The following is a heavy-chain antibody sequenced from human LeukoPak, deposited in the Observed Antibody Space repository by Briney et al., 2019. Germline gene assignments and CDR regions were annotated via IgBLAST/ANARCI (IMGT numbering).Heavy chain of an antibody. CDR2: IYNDGRT. V-gene: IGHV3-53*01. J-gene: IGHJ4*02. D-gene: IGHD5-12*01. CDR3: ARESGYAVGDF. Sequence: QPGGSLRLSCAASGFNVRSNYMSWFRQAPGKGLEWASVIYNDGRTYYADSVKGRFIISKDTSRNTVLLQMNNLRADDTAVYYCARESGYAVGDFWGRGTLVIVSS. CDR1: GFNVRSNY.